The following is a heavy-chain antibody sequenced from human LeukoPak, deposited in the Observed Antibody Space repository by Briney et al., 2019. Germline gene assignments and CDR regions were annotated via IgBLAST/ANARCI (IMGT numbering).Heavy chain of an antibody. D-gene: IGHD5/OR15-5a*01. J-gene: IGHJ3*02. V-gene: IGHV4-38-2*02. CDR1: GYSISSAYY. CDR2: IYHRGIT. Sequence: SETLSLTCTVSGYSISSAYYWGWIRQPPGKGLEWIGSIYHRGITYYNPSLKSRVTISLDTSKNQFSLKLSSVTAADTAVHYCASDRGGYSVYDYHDAFDIWGQGTMVTVSS. CDR3: ASDRGGYSVYDYHDAFDI.